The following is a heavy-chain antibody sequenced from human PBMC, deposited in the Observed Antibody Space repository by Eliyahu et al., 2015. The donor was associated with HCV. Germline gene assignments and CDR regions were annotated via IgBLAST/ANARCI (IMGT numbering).Heavy chain of an antibody. D-gene: IGHD3-3*01. CDR2: ISSSSSTI. Sequence: EVQLVESGGGSVQPGGSLRLSCAASGVTLSSNTMNWVRQAPGKGLEWVSYISSSSSTINYADSVQGRFTISRDNAKNSLYLQMNSLRDEDTAVYYCSLSGYYTSYFDFWGQGTLVTVSS. V-gene: IGHV3-48*02. J-gene: IGHJ4*02. CDR3: SLSGYYTSYFDF. CDR1: GVTLSSNT.